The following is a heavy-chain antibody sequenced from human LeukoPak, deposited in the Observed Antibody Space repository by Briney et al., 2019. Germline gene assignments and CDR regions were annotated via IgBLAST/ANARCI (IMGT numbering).Heavy chain of an antibody. CDR2: INHSGST. D-gene: IGHD7-27*01. CDR3: ALTSLNWEDYYFDY. CDR1: GGSFSGYY. V-gene: IGHV4-34*01. J-gene: IGHJ4*02. Sequence: PSETLSLTCAVYGGSFSGYYWSWIRQPPGKGLEWIGEINHSGSTNYNPSLKSRVTISVDTSKNQFSLKLSSVTAADTAVYYCALTSLNWEDYYFDYWGQGTLVTVSS.